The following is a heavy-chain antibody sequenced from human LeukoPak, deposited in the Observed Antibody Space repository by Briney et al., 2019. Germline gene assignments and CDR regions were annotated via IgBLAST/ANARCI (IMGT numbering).Heavy chain of an antibody. V-gene: IGHV3-30*02. CDR2: IHNDGTMG. D-gene: IGHD5-12*01. Sequence: GGSLRLSCATSGFTFSRLGMQWVRQAPGKGLEWVAAIHNDGTMGQYADSVKGRFTISKDFSRNTLHLQMHSLRDDDTAVYYCAKEGDEFRGYLDVWGKGTTVTVSS. CDR3: AKEGDEFRGYLDV. CDR1: GFTFSRLG. J-gene: IGHJ6*04.